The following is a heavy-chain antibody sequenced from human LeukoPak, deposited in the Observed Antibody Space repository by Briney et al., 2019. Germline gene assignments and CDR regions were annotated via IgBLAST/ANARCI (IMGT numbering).Heavy chain of an antibody. V-gene: IGHV3-48*03. D-gene: IGHD7-27*01. CDR3: ARDGWELRLGTFEY. CDR2: ISSSGSTK. Sequence: PGGSLRLSCAASGFTFSSYEMNWVRQAPGKGLKWVSYISSSGSTKYYADSVKGRFTISRDDAKNSLYLQMNSLRAEDTAVYYCARDGWELRLGTFEYWGQGTLVTVSS. J-gene: IGHJ4*02. CDR1: GFTFSSYE.